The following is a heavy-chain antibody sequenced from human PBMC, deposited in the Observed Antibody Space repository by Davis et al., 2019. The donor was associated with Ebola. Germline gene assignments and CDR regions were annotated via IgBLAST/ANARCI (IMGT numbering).Heavy chain of an antibody. Sequence: PSETLSLTCAVYGGSFSGYYWSWIRQPPGKGLEWIGEINHSGSTNYNPSLKSRVTISVDTSKNQFSLKLSSVTAADTAVYYCARLPHHYYFAMDVWGQGTTVTVSS. J-gene: IGHJ6*02. V-gene: IGHV4-34*01. CDR1: GGSFSGYY. CDR2: INHSGST. CDR3: ARLPHHYYFAMDV.